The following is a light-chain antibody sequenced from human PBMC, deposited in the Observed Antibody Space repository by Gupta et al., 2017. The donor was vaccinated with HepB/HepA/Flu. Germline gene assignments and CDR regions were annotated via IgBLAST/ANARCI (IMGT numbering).Light chain of an antibody. CDR2: AAS. CDR3: QQSYSTPTT. J-gene: IGKJ3*01. Sequence: SWLSPSEGDRVTITCRASQSISSYLNWYQQKPGKAPKLLIYAASSLQSGVPSRFSGSGSGTDFTLTISSLQPEDFATYYCQQSYSTPTTFGPGTKVDIK. V-gene: IGKV1-39*01. CDR1: QSISSY.